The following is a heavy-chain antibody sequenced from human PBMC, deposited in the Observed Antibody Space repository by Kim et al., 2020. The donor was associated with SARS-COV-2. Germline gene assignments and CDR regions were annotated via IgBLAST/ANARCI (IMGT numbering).Heavy chain of an antibody. J-gene: IGHJ4*02. V-gene: IGHV4-59*01. D-gene: IGHD3-22*01. Sequence: SETLSLTCTVSGGSISSYYWSWIRQPPGKGLEWIGYIYYSGSTNYNPSLKSRVTISVDTSKNQFSLKLSSATAADTAVYYCARVGYYDSSGHLDYWGQGTLVTVSS. CDR1: GGSISSYY. CDR3: ARVGYYDSSGHLDY. CDR2: IYYSGST.